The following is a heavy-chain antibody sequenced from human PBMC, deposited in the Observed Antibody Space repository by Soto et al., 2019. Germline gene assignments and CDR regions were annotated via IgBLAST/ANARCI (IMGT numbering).Heavy chain of an antibody. V-gene: IGHV1-69*13. Sequence: SVKVSCKASGGTFSSYAISWVRQAPGQGLEWMGGIIPIFGTANYAQKFQGRVTITADESTSTAYMELSSLRSEDTAVYYCARDQGITIFGVVPTHSPHSMDVWGQGTTVTVSS. CDR3: ARDQGITIFGVVPTHSPHSMDV. CDR2: IIPIFGTA. D-gene: IGHD3-3*01. CDR1: GGTFSSYA. J-gene: IGHJ6*02.